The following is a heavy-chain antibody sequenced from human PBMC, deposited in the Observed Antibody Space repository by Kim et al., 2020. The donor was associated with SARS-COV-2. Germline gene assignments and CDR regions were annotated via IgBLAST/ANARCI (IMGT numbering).Heavy chain of an antibody. V-gene: IGHV4-34*01. CDR2: INHSGST. CDR3: ARSSAPPRRYYGSGSYYNGAYYFDY. J-gene: IGHJ4*02. Sequence: SETLSLTCAVYGGSFSGYYWSWIRQPPGKGLEWIGEINHSGSTNYNPSLKSRVTISVDTSKNQFSLKLSSVTAADTAVYYCARSSAPPRRYYGSGSYYNGAYYFDYWGQGTLVTVSS. D-gene: IGHD3-10*01. CDR1: GGSFSGYY.